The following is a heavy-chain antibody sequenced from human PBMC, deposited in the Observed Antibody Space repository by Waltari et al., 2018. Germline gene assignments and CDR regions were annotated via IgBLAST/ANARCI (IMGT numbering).Heavy chain of an antibody. CDR3: AREATHSYYYFLDV. V-gene: IGHV1-2*06. CDR2: IKPNSGVT. CDR1: GYTFTGRY. Sequence: QVQLVQSGAEVKKPGASVKVSCEASGYTFTGRYLLWVRQAPGQGLEWMGRIKPNSGVTDYAQKFQDRVTMTRDTSSSTAYMELSGLRSDDTAVYYCAREATHSYYYFLDVWGKGTTVTVSS. J-gene: IGHJ6*03.